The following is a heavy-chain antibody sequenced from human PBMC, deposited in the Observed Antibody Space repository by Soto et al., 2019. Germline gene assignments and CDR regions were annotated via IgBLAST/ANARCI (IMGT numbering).Heavy chain of an antibody. D-gene: IGHD2-2*01. CDR3: ARDLGGYCSSTSCLDAFDI. Sequence: PGGSLRLSCAASGFTFSDYYMSWIRQAPGKGLEWVSHISSGGSDKYHADSLKGRFTISRDNAKKSLYLQMNSLRAEDTAVYYCARDLGGYCSSTSCLDAFDIWGQGTMVTVSS. J-gene: IGHJ3*02. CDR2: ISSGGSDK. V-gene: IGHV3-11*01. CDR1: GFTFSDYY.